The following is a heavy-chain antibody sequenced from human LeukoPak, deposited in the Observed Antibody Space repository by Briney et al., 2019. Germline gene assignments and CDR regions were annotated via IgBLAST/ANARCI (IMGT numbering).Heavy chain of an antibody. CDR1: AFTFSSHP. J-gene: IGHJ4*02. V-gene: IGHV3-23*01. Sequence: GGSLRLSCAASAFTFSSHPMGWVRRAPGKGLEWVSSICSSSGCTYYADSARGRFAISRDDSKNTLYLQMNSLRAEDTAVYYCAHISLAPSDNFDSWGQGTLVTVSS. D-gene: IGHD1-1*01. CDR2: ICSSSGCT. CDR3: AHISLAPSDNFDS.